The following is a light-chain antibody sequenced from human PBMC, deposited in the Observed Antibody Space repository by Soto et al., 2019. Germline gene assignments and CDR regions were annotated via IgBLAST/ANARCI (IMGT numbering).Light chain of an antibody. CDR2: GAS. CDR3: QQYNNWLLT. V-gene: IGKV3-15*01. J-gene: IGKJ4*01. CDR1: QSVGSD. Sequence: EIVLTHSPATLCVSPGERATLSCRASQSVGSDLAWYQRKPGQVPRLLSYGASTRATGVPARFSGSGSGTEFILTISSLKSEDFEIYYCQQYNNWLLTFGGGTKVDIK.